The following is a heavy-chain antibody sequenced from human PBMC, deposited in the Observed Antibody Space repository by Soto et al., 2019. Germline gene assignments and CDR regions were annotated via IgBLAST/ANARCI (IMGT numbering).Heavy chain of an antibody. V-gene: IGHV1-69*13. Sequence: SVKVSCKASGGTFSSYAISWVRQAPGQGLEWMGGIIPIFGTANYAQKFQGRVTITAGESTSTAYMELSSLRSEDTAVYYCGRDAKYYYGSGSYYMAEDYWGQGTLVTVSS. CDR2: IIPIFGTA. D-gene: IGHD3-10*01. CDR1: GGTFSSYA. CDR3: GRDAKYYYGSGSYYMAEDY. J-gene: IGHJ4*02.